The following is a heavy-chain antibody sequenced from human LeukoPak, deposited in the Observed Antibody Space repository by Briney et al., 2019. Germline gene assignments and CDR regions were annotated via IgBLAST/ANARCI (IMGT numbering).Heavy chain of an antibody. CDR2: MDKETNLYAT. V-gene: IGHV3-73*01. CDR1: GFTFSDSA. D-gene: IGHD1-26*01. CDR3: TRDTGTYNWFDP. J-gene: IGHJ5*02. Sequence: GGSLRLSCVASGFTFSDSAIHWVRQASGKGLEGIGHMDKETNLYATELAASVKGRFTVTRDDSKNTAYLHMNSLKTEDTALYYCTRDTGTYNWFDPWGQGTLVTVSS.